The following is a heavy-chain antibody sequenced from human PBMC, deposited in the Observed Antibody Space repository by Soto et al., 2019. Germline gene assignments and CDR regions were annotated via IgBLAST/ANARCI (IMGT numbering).Heavy chain of an antibody. CDR1: GYTFTDYH. J-gene: IGHJ5*02. Sequence: ASVKVSCKPSGYTFTDYHIHWVRQAPGQGLEFMGWINANNGGAGSAQKFQGRVTVTRDTSISTVYMELSNLRADDTAVYYCAREGGSHSLVPKNNWFDTWGQGTRVTVSS. CDR2: INANNGGA. D-gene: IGHD6-13*01. CDR3: AREGGSHSLVPKNNWFDT. V-gene: IGHV1-2*02.